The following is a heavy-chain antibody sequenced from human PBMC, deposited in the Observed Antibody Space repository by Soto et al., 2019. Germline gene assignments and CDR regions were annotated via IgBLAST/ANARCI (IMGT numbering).Heavy chain of an antibody. D-gene: IGHD1-26*01. Sequence: SVKVSCKASGGTFSSYAISWVRQAPGQGLEWMGGIIPIFGTVNYAQKFQGRVTITADKSTSTAYMELSSLRSEDTAVYYCARPAVGAASYYYYGMDVWGQGTTVTVSS. V-gene: IGHV1-69*06. CDR1: GGTFSSYA. CDR2: IIPIFGTV. J-gene: IGHJ6*02. CDR3: ARPAVGAASYYYYGMDV.